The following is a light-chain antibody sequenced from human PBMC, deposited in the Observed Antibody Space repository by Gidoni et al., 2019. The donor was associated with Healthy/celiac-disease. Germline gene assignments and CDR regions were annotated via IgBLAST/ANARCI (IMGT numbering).Light chain of an antibody. CDR2: EVS. J-gene: IGLJ1*01. V-gene: IGLV2-14*01. CDR1: SSDVGGYNY. Sequence: QSALPQPASVSGSPGQSITISCTGTSSDVGGYNYVSWYQQHPGKAPKLMIYEVSNRPSGVSNRFSGSKSGNTASLTISGLQAEDEADYYCSSYTSSSVLFGTGTKVTVL. CDR3: SSYTSSSVL.